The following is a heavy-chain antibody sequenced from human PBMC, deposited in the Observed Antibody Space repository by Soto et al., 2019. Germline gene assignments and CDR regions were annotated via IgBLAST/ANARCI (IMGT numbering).Heavy chain of an antibody. D-gene: IGHD3-22*01. CDR3: ARDPNHYYDSSRLFNNAFDI. V-gene: IGHV4-4*02. CDR1: GGSISSSNW. Sequence: QVQLQESGPGLVKPSGTLSLTCAVSGGSISSSNWWGWVRQPPGKGLEWIGEIYHSGSTNYNPSLKSRVTISVDKTKNQFSLKLSSVTAADTAVYYCARDPNHYYDSSRLFNNAFDIWGQGTMVTVSS. CDR2: IYHSGST. J-gene: IGHJ3*02.